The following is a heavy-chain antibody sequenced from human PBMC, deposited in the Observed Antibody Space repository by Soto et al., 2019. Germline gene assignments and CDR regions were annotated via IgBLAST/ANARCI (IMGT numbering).Heavy chain of an antibody. D-gene: IGHD3-22*01. J-gene: IGHJ6*02. V-gene: IGHV4-30-2*05. Sequence: SETQSLTCAVSGGSMRSGGYSWSWIRQPPGKGLEWIGYIYHNGSTYYNPSLKSRVTISVDTSKNQFSLKLSSVTAADTAVYYCARRLYYDSSGFEGGGMDVWGQGTTVTVSS. CDR3: ARRLYYDSSGFEGGGMDV. CDR2: IYHNGST. CDR1: GGSMRSGGYS.